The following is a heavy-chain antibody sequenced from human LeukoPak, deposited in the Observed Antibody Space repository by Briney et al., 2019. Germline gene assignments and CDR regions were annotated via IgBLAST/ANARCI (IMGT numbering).Heavy chain of an antibody. Sequence: PGGSVSLVCAASGSTVSSYCTHWVRQVPGKGLEWVAVISYDGTNKYYADSVRGRFTISRDNSKNTLYLQMNRLRAEDTAAYYCAKYDCELDATRVRFHYSGQATLVTVSS. V-gene: IGHV3-30*18. D-gene: IGHD2-15*01. CDR3: AKYDCELDATRVRFHY. CDR2: ISYDGTNK. J-gene: IGHJ4*02. CDR1: GSTVSSYC.